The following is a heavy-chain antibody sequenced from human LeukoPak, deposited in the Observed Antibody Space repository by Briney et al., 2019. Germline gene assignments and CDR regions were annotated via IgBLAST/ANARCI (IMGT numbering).Heavy chain of an antibody. CDR2: INPNSGGT. D-gene: IGHD1-1*01. Sequence: ASLKVSCKASGYTFTGYYMHWVRQAPGQGLEWMGWINPNSGGTNYAQKFQGRVTMTRDTSISTAYMELSRLRSDDTAVYYCARDDGTSYYFDYWGQGTLVTVSS. CDR3: ARDDGTSYYFDY. J-gene: IGHJ4*02. V-gene: IGHV1-2*02. CDR1: GYTFTGYY.